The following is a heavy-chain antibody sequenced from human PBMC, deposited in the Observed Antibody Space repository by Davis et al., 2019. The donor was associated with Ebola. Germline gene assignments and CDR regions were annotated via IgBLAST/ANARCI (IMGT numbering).Heavy chain of an antibody. CDR2: ISYDGSNK. CDR3: ARLDYGSGSFFDY. D-gene: IGHD3-10*01. CDR1: GFTFSSYA. V-gene: IGHV3-30-3*01. J-gene: IGHJ4*02. Sequence: GGSLRLSCAASGFTFSSYAMHWVRQAPGKGLKWVAVISYDGSNKYYADSVKGRFTISRDNSKNTLYLQMNSLRAEDTAVYYCARLDYGSGSFFDYWGQGTLVTVSS.